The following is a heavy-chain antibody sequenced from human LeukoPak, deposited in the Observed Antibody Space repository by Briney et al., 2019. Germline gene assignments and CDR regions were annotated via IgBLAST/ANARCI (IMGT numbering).Heavy chain of an antibody. Sequence: SETLSLTCTVSGGSISVGDYYWSWIRQPPGKGLEWIGYIYYSGSTYYNPSLKSRLTISVDTSKNQFSLKLSSVTAADTAVYYCARDISGIAAAGVFDSWGQGTLVTVSP. D-gene: IGHD6-13*01. CDR1: GGSISVGDYY. CDR3: ARDISGIAAAGVFDS. J-gene: IGHJ4*02. CDR2: IYYSGST. V-gene: IGHV4-30-4*01.